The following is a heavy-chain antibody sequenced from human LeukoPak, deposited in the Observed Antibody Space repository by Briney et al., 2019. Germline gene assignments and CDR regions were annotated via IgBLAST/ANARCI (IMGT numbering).Heavy chain of an antibody. V-gene: IGHV1-69*01. CDR2: IIPMINTP. CDR1: GGTFRSFA. Sequence: EASVKVSCKASGGTFRSFAINWVRQAPGKGLEWMGGIIPMINTPKYAQRFQGRVSITADESTSTGYMEVSSLRSEDTAVYYCAIFQGTYGDNDNDFWGQGTLVTVSS. CDR3: AIFQGTYGDNDNDF. D-gene: IGHD4-17*01. J-gene: IGHJ4*02.